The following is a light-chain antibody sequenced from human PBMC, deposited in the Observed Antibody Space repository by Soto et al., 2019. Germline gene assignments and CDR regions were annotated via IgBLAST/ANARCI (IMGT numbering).Light chain of an antibody. Sequence: EIVMTQSPATLSVSPGERATLSCRASQSVSGNLGWYQQKPGQAPRLLIYGTSTRATGIPARFSGSGSGTEFTLTIARLEPGDFAVYYCQQYGNSPQTFGQGTKVDIK. V-gene: IGKV3-15*01. CDR2: GTS. J-gene: IGKJ1*01. CDR3: QQYGNSPQT. CDR1: QSVSGN.